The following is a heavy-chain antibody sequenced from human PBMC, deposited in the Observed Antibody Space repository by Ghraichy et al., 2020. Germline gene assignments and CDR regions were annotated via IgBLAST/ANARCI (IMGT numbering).Heavy chain of an antibody. CDR2: INHSGST. CDR3: ARSFLGVGYSRPNYYYGMDV. J-gene: IGHJ6*02. V-gene: IGHV4-34*01. Sequence: SETLSLTCAVYGGSFSGYYWSWIRQPPGKGLEWIGEINHSGSTNYNPSLKSRVTISVDTSKNQFSLKLSSVTAADTAVYYCARSFLGVGYSRPNYYYGMDVWGQGTTVTVSS. CDR1: GGSFSGYY. D-gene: IGHD6-13*01.